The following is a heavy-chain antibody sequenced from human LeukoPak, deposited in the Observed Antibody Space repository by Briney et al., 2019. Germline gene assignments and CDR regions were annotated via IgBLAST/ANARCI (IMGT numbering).Heavy chain of an antibody. CDR3: ARGLIGGSGSFDASDI. CDR1: GGTFSSYA. D-gene: IGHD3-10*01. J-gene: IGHJ3*02. Sequence: SVKVSCKASGGTFSSYAISWVRQAPGQGLEWMGGIIPIFGTANYAQKFQGRVTITADKSTSTAYMELSSLRSEDTAVYYCARGLIGGSGSFDASDIWGQGTMVTVSS. CDR2: IIPIFGTA. V-gene: IGHV1-69*06.